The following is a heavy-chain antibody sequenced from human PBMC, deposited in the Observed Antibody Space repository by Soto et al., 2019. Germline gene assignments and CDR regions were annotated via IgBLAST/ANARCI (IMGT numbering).Heavy chain of an antibody. CDR3: ASYLHDYYYGSGSPPGMDV. D-gene: IGHD3-10*01. CDR2: IYYSGST. CDR1: GGSISSSSYY. J-gene: IGHJ6*02. V-gene: IGHV4-39*01. Sequence: SETLSLTCTVSGGSISSSSYYWGWIRQPPGKGLEWIGSIYYSGSTYYNPSLKSRVTISVDTSKNQFSLKLSSVTAADTAVYYCASYLHDYYYGSGSPPGMDVWGQGTTVTVS.